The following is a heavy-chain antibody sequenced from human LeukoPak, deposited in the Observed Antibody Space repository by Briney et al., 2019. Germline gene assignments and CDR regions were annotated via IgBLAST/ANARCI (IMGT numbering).Heavy chain of an antibody. V-gene: IGHV3-7*01. CDR1: GFSFGSYW. CDR2: INQDGSEK. J-gene: IGHJ6*03. Sequence: GGSLRLSCAASGFSFGSYWMTWVRQGPGKGLEWVANINQDGSEKYYVDSVKGRFTISRDNAKNSLYLQMNSLRAEDTAVYYCARGFIGSGLSDDYYMDVWGKGTTVTVSS. CDR3: ARGFIGSGLSDDYYMDV. D-gene: IGHD6-19*01.